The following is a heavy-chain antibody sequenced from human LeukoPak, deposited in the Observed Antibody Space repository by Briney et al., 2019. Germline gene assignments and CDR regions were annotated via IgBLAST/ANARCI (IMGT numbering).Heavy chain of an antibody. CDR1: GGSFSGYY. CDR2: INHSGST. Sequence: PSETLSLTCAVYGGSFSGYYWSWIRQPPGKGLEWIGEINHSGSTNYNPSLKSRVTISVDTSKNQFSLKLSSVTAADTAVYYCARGQRGAVSFDPWGQGTWSPSPQ. V-gene: IGHV4-34*01. J-gene: IGHJ5*02. D-gene: IGHD1-26*01. CDR3: ARGQRGAVSFDP.